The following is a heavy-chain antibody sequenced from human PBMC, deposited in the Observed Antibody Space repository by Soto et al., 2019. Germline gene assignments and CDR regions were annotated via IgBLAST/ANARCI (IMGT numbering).Heavy chain of an antibody. CDR1: GFTFSSYS. J-gene: IGHJ6*02. V-gene: IGHV3-21*01. D-gene: IGHD2-8*01. CDR3: ARAGSNGVPVPYYYYYGMDV. Sequence: EVQLVESGGGLVKPGGSLRLSCAASGFTFSSYSMNWVRQAPGKGLEWVSSISSSSSYIYYADSVKGRFTISRDNAKNSLYLQMNSLRAEDTAVYYCARAGSNGVPVPYYYYYGMDVWGQGTTVTVSS. CDR2: ISSSSSYI.